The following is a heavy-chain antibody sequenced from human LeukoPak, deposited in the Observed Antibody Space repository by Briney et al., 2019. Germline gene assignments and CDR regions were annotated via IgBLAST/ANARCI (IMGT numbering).Heavy chain of an antibody. CDR2: ISWNSGSI. V-gene: IGHV3-9*03. CDR1: GFTFDGYA. CDR3: AKGSAGDYYGSGSSFDY. D-gene: IGHD3-10*01. Sequence: GGSLRLSCAASGFTFDGYAMHLVRQAPGKGLEWVSGISWNSGSIGYADSVKGRFTISRDNAKNSLYLQMNSLRAEDMALYYCAKGSAGDYYGSGSSFDYWGQGTLVTVSS. J-gene: IGHJ4*02.